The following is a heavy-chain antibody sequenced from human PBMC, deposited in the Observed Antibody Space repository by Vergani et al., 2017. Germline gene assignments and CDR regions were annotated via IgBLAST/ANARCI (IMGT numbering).Heavy chain of an antibody. CDR1: GGSISSYY. V-gene: IGHV4-59*01. Sequence: QVQLQESGPGLVKPSETLSLTCTVSGGSISSYYWRWIRQPPGKGLEWIGYIYYSGSTNYNPSLKSRVTISVDTSKNLFSLKLSSVTAADTAVYYCAREVRYYDFWSGRMDVWGQGTTVTVSS. J-gene: IGHJ6*02. CDR3: AREVRYYDFWSGRMDV. D-gene: IGHD3-3*01. CDR2: IYYSGST.